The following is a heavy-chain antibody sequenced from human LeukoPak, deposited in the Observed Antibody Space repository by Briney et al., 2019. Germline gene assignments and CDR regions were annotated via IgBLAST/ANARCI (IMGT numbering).Heavy chain of an antibody. CDR1: EFTFDNYA. V-gene: IGHV3-23*01. Sequence: GGSLRLSCAASEFTFDNYAMSWVRQAPGKGLEWVSVISGSGYYSYYADSVKGRFTVSRDNSKTTLYLQMNSLRADDTAVYYCAKGGPTGSNYFDFWGQGTLVAVSS. J-gene: IGHJ4*02. CDR2: ISGSGYYS. D-gene: IGHD1-26*01. CDR3: AKGGPTGSNYFDF.